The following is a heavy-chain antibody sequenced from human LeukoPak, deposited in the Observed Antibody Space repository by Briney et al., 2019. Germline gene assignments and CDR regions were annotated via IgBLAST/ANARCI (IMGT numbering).Heavy chain of an antibody. CDR2: SNAGNGNT. CDR3: AGSGLPRPYFDY. CDR1: GYTFTSYA. Sequence: ASVKVSCKASGYTFTSYAMHWVRQAPGQRLEWMGWSNAGNGNTKYSQEFQGRVTITRDTSASTAYMELSRLRAEDMAVDYCAGSGLPRPYFDYWGRETLFTVSS. D-gene: IGHD5-12*01. J-gene: IGHJ4*02. V-gene: IGHV1-3*02.